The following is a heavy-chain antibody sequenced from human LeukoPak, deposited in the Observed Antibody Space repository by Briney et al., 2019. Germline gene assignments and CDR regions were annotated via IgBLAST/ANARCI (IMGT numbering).Heavy chain of an antibody. Sequence: GGSLRLSCAASGFTFSSYAMSWVRQAPGRGLEWVSAISGSSGSTYYADSVKGRFTVSRDSSKNTLYLQMNSLRAEDTAVYYCAKVSYGANFEPNFFDYWGQGTLVTVSS. CDR1: GFTFSSYA. CDR2: ISGSSGST. V-gene: IGHV3-23*01. J-gene: IGHJ4*03. D-gene: IGHD4-23*01. CDR3: AKVSYGANFEPNFFDY.